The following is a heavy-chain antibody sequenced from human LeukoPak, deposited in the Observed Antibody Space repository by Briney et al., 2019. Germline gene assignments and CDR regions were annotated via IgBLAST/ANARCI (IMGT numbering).Heavy chain of an antibody. CDR2: ISAYNGNT. D-gene: IGHD4-17*01. V-gene: IGHV1-18*01. CDR1: GFTFTNYG. J-gene: IGHJ1*01. CDR3: ARDPGLGDSVLYFQH. Sequence: ASVNVSCTTSGFTFTNYGISWVRQAPGQGLEWMGRISAYNGNTHSAQSLQGRVTMTTDTSTSTAYMELRSLRSDDTAVYYCARDPGLGDSVLYFQHWGQGTLVSVSS.